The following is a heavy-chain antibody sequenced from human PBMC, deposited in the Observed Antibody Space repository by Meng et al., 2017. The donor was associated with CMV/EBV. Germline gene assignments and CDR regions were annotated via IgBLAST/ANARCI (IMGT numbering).Heavy chain of an antibody. V-gene: IGHV1-69*05. CDR1: GCTFSSYA. J-gene: IGHJ3*02. D-gene: IGHD2-2*01. CDR3: ARVSTWVSHHAFDI. CDR2: IIPIFGTA. Sequence: SVKVSCKASGCTFSSYAISWVRQAPGQGLEWMGGIIPIFGTADYEQKFQGRVTITTDESTSTAYMELSSLRSEDTAVYYCARVSTWVSHHAFDIWGQGTMVTVSS.